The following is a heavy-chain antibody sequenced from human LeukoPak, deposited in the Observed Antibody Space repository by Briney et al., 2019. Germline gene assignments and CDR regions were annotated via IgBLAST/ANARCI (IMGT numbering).Heavy chain of an antibody. J-gene: IGHJ4*02. Sequence: ASVTVSCKASGYTFTSYDINWVRQAAGQGLEWMGWMNPNSGNTGYAQKFQGRVTMTRNTSISTAYMELSSLTSEDTAVYYCAREETGTYPYWGQGTLVTVSS. CDR3: AREETGTYPY. D-gene: IGHD1-7*01. V-gene: IGHV1-8*01. CDR1: GYTFTSYD. CDR2: MNPNSGNT.